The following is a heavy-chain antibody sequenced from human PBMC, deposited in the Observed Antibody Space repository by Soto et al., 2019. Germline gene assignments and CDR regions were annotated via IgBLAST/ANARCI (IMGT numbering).Heavy chain of an antibody. CDR1: GGSITSAGYY. CDR3: ATYRKFFQI. J-gene: IGHJ3*02. V-gene: IGHV4-31*03. CDR2: IYYSGTT. Sequence: PSETLSLTCTVSGGSITSAGYYWTWIRQHPGKGLEWIACIYYSGTTSYSPSLRSRLTISVDTSKSQFSLNLTSVTAADTAVYYCATYRKFFQIWGQGTKGTVSS.